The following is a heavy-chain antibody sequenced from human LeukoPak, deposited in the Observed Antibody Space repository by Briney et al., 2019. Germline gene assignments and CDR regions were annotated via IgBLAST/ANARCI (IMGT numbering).Heavy chain of an antibody. J-gene: IGHJ4*02. CDR3: ARDHDWAFHY. Sequence: PGGSLRLSCAPSGFTFGDYVMSWVRQAPGEGLEWIAYINHNAEIIYYADSVKGRFTISRDNAKNSLSLQMNSLRDEDTAVYYCARDHDWAFHYWGQGTRVTVSS. CDR1: GFTFGDYV. D-gene: IGHD3-9*01. CDR2: INHNAEII. V-gene: IGHV3-48*02.